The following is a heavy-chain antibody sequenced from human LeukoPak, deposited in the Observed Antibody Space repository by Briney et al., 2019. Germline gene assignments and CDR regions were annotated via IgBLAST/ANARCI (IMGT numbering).Heavy chain of an antibody. Sequence: PSETLSLTCTVSGYSISSGYYWGWIRQPPGKGLEWIGSIYHSGSTYYNPSLKSRVTISVDTAKNQFSLKLSSVTAADTAVYYCARVEKGCSSTSCYNRALYYFDYWGQGTLVTASS. CDR1: GYSISSGYY. D-gene: IGHD2-2*02. CDR3: ARVEKGCSSTSCYNRALYYFDY. CDR2: IYHSGST. V-gene: IGHV4-38-2*02. J-gene: IGHJ4*02.